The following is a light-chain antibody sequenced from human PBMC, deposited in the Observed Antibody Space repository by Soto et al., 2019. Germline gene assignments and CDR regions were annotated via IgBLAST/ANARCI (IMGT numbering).Light chain of an antibody. CDR2: DVS. J-gene: IGLJ1*01. CDR3: SSKRGSTGV. CDR1: SSDVGGYDY. Sequence: QSALTQPASVSGSPGQTITISCTGTSSDVGGYDYVSWHQQHPGKAPKLMICDVSKRPSGVSNRFSGSKSGNTASLTISGLQAEDEADYYCSSKRGSTGVFGTGTKVTV. V-gene: IGLV2-14*01.